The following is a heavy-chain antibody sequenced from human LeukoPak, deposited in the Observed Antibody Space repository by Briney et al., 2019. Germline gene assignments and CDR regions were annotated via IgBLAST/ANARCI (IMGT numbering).Heavy chain of an antibody. V-gene: IGHV3-7*03. CDR1: GFTFSRHW. CDR3: ARDSTGTSSWRFDY. Sequence: PGGSLSLSCAASGFTFSRHWMSWVRQAPGKGLEWVANIKEDGREKKYVDSLKGRFTISRDNAKNSLYLQMNSLRAEDTALYYCARDSTGTSSWRFDYWGQGTLVTVSS. CDR2: IKEDGREK. J-gene: IGHJ4*02. D-gene: IGHD6-13*01.